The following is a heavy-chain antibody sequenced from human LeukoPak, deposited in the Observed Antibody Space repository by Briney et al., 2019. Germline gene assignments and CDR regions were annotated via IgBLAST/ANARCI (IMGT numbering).Heavy chain of an antibody. D-gene: IGHD3-9*01. V-gene: IGHV4-59*01. CDR2: IYYSGST. CDR1: GGSINTYY. Sequence: SETLSLTCTVSGGSINTYYWTWIRQPPGQGLEWIGYIYYSGSTNYNPSLKSRVTISVDMSKNQFSLKLTSVTAADTAVYYCATRGLFDWFHWGQGTLVTVSS. J-gene: IGHJ4*02. CDR3: ATRGLFDWFH.